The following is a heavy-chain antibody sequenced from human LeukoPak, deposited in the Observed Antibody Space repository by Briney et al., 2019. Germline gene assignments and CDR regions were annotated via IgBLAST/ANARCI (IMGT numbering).Heavy chain of an antibody. V-gene: IGHV1-46*01. CDR1: GYTFTSYY. D-gene: IGHD3-22*01. Sequence: GASVKVSCKASGYTFTSYYMHWVRQAPGQGLEWMGIINPSGGSTSYAQKFQGRVTMTRDTSTSTVYMELSSLRSEDTAVYYCARDWARRDYYDSSGSPSDYWGQGTLVTVSS. CDR2: INPSGGST. CDR3: ARDWARRDYYDSSGSPSDY. J-gene: IGHJ4*02.